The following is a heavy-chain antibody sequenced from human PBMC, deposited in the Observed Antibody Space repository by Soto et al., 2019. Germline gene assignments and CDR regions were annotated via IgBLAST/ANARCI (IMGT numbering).Heavy chain of an antibody. CDR3: TIGGVADSAIDP. CDR1: GFIFSNNG. Sequence: QVQLVESGGVVVQPGRSLRLSCVASGFIFSNNGMHWVRQTPVKGLEWVDFMSYDGSDTFYADSVKGRFTISSDNSKNTLFLYMSNLRAEDTAMYYCTIGGVADSAIDPWGQGTLVTVSS. CDR2: MSYDGSDT. J-gene: IGHJ5*02. V-gene: IGHV3-30*03. D-gene: IGHD5-18*01.